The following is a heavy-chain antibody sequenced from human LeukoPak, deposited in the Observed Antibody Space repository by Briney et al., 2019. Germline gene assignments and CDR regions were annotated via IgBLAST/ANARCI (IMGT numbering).Heavy chain of an antibody. D-gene: IGHD3-10*01. Sequence: ASVKVSCKASGYTFTSYDINWVRQATGQGLEWMGWMNPNSGNTGYAQKFQGRVTMTRNTSISTAYMELSSLKSEDTAVYYCASWAYPMVRGVYYFDYWGQGTLVTVSS. CDR2: MNPNSGNT. V-gene: IGHV1-8*01. J-gene: IGHJ4*02. CDR1: GYTFTSYD. CDR3: ASWAYPMVRGVYYFDY.